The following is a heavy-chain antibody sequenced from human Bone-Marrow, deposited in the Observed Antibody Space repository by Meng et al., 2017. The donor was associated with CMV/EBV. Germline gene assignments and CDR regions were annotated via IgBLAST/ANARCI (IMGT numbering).Heavy chain of an antibody. CDR3: ARIYYYGMDV. CDR1: SGSISSYY. J-gene: IGHJ6*02. CDR2: IYYSGST. Sequence: GSLRLSCTVSSGSISSYYWSWIRQPPGKGLEWIGYIYYSGSTNYNPSLKSRVTISVDTSKNQFSLKLSSVTAADTAVYYCARIYYYGMDVWGQGTTVTVSS. V-gene: IGHV4-59*01.